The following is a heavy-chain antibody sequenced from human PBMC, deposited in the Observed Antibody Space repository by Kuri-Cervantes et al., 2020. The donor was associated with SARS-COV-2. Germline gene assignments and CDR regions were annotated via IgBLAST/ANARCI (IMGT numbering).Heavy chain of an antibody. CDR3: ASGLDFWSGYYTGPWGEADYYYYMDV. Sequence: SETLSLTCTVSGGSISSYYWSWIRQPAGRGLEWIGHIYTSGSTNYNPSLKSRVTISVDTSKNQFSLKLSSVTAADTAVYYCASGLDFWSGYYTGPWGEADYYYYMDVWGKGTTVTVSS. J-gene: IGHJ6*03. V-gene: IGHV4-4*07. CDR2: IYTSGST. D-gene: IGHD3-3*01. CDR1: GGSISSYY.